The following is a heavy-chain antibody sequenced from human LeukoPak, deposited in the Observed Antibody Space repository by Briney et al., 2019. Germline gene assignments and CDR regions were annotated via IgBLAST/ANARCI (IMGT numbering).Heavy chain of an antibody. V-gene: IGHV3-74*01. Sequence: GGSLRLSCAASGFTFTTYWMHWVRQAPGKGLVWVSHINSDGSITSYADSVKGRFTISRDNAKNTLHLQMNSLRAEDTAVYYCARDAVDTANAVWGQGTTVTVSS. D-gene: IGHD5-18*01. CDR3: ARDAVDTANAV. J-gene: IGHJ6*02. CDR2: INSDGSIT. CDR1: GFTFTTYW.